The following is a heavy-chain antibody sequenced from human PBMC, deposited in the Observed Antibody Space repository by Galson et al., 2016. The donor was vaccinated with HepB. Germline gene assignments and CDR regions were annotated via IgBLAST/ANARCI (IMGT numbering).Heavy chain of an antibody. V-gene: IGHV3-9*01. CDR1: GFIFDEYG. Sequence: SLRLSCAASGFIFDEYGMHWVRQAPGKGLEWVSGISWNSGSKCYADSVNGRFTIARDNAKKSLYLEMKSLRPEDTAFYYCGKDVGTGGYANGYYYCVDVWGQGTTVTVSS. D-gene: IGHD5-18*01. J-gene: IGHJ6*02. CDR3: GKDVGTGGYANGYYYCVDV. CDR2: ISWNSGSK.